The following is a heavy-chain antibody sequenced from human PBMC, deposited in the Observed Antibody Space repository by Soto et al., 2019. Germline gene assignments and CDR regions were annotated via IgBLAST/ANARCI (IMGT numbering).Heavy chain of an antibody. CDR3: AKDPIAGVVAATGWFDP. J-gene: IGHJ5*02. Sequence: EVQLLESGGGLVQPGGSLRLSCAASGFTFSSYAMSWVRQAPGKGLEWVSAISGSGGSTYYADSVKGRFTISRDNSKNXXYLQMNSLRAEDTAVYYCAKDPIAGVVAATGWFDPWGQGTLVTVSS. CDR1: GFTFSSYA. D-gene: IGHD2-15*01. V-gene: IGHV3-23*01. CDR2: ISGSGGST.